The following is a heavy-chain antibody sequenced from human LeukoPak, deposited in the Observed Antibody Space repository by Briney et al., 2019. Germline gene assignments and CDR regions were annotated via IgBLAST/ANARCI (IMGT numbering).Heavy chain of an antibody. CDR2: ISYDGSNK. V-gene: IGHV3-30-3*01. CDR1: GFTFSSYA. D-gene: IGHD3-22*01. Sequence: GGSLRLSCAASGFTFSSYAMHWVRQAPGKGLEWVAVISYDGSNKYYADSVKGRFTISRDNSKNSLYLQMNSLRAEDTAVYYCAKAYYYDSSGSETNYYYGMDVWGQGTTVTVSS. CDR3: AKAYYYDSSGSETNYYYGMDV. J-gene: IGHJ6*02.